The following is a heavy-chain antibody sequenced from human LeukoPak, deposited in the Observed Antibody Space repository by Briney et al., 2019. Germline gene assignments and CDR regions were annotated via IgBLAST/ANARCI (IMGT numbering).Heavy chain of an antibody. J-gene: IGHJ4*02. CDR1: GFTFSGYW. Sequence: PGGSLRLSCAASGFTFSGYWMSWVRQAPGKGLEWVSSISSSSNYIYYVDSVKGRFTIFRDNAKNSLYLQMNSLRAEDAAIYYCARASVDAAMAVDYWGQGTLVTVSS. CDR3: ARASVDAAMAVDY. D-gene: IGHD5-18*01. V-gene: IGHV3-21*06. CDR2: ISSSSNYI.